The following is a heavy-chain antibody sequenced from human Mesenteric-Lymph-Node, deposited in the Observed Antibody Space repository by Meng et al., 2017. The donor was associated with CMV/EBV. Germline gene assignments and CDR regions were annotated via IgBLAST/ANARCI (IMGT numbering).Heavy chain of an antibody. D-gene: IGHD5/OR15-5a*01. CDR2: MNPNSGNT. Sequence: ASVKVSCKASGYSFTSYDISWVRQAPGQGLEWMGWMNPNSGNTGYAQKFQGRVTMTRNTSISTAYMELSSLRSEDTAVYYCARLGRVSLYYYYGMDVWGQGTTVTVSS. CDR3: ARLGRVSLYYYYGMDV. J-gene: IGHJ6*02. CDR1: GYSFTSYD. V-gene: IGHV1-8*01.